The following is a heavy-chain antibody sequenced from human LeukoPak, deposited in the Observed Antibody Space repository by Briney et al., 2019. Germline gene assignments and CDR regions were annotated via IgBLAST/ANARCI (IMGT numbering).Heavy chain of an antibody. V-gene: IGHV4-31*03. J-gene: IGHJ4*02. CDR2: SHYIWNT. CDR3: ARVRDAYFFDY. CDR1: GDSISTSGYY. Sequence: SETLSLTCTVSGDSISTSGYYWSWIRQHPGTGLGGSAYSHYIWNTYYNPSVERRVTMSGDTSSNRFSLNVASVTAADTAVYYCARVRDAYFFDYWGQGILVTVSS.